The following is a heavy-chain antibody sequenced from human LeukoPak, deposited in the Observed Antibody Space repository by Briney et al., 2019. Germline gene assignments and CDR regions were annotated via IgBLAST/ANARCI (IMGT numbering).Heavy chain of an antibody. V-gene: IGHV3-23*01. CDR2: LSGSGGST. J-gene: IGHJ4*02. CDR1: GFTFSSYA. CDR3: AKERDYGLADY. D-gene: IGHD4/OR15-4a*01. Sequence: SGGSLRLSCAASGFTFSSYAMSWVRQAPGKGLEWVSGLSGSGGSTDYADSVKGRFTVSRDNSKNTLFLQMNSLRAEDTAIYYCAKERDYGLADYWGQGTLVTVSS.